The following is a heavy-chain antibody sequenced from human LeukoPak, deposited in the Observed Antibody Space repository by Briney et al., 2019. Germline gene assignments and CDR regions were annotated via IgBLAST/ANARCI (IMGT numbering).Heavy chain of an antibody. J-gene: IGHJ3*02. D-gene: IGHD3-10*01. CDR1: GFTFSYYW. CDR3: ARAWDYGSGKANGFDI. Sequence: PGGALRLSCAASGFTFSYYWMSSVRQSPGKGLEGVANIKRDGSEKHYVDSVKGRFTISRDNAENSLYLQMNSLRPEDTAVYYCARAWDYGSGKANGFDIWGQGTMVAVSS. CDR2: IKRDGSEK. V-gene: IGHV3-7*05.